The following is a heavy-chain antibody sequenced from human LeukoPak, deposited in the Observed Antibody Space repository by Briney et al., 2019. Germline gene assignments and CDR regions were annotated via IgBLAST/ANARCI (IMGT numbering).Heavy chain of an antibody. CDR2: ISYDGSNK. J-gene: IGHJ4*02. CDR3: AKDAPIYYYGSGSYMDY. Sequence: PGRSLRLSCAASGFTFSSYGMHWVRQAPGKGLEWVAVISYDGSNKYYADSVKGRFTISRDNSKNTMYLQMNSLRAEDTAVYYCAKDAPIYYYGSGSYMDYWGQGTLVTVSS. CDR1: GFTFSSYG. V-gene: IGHV3-30*18. D-gene: IGHD3-10*01.